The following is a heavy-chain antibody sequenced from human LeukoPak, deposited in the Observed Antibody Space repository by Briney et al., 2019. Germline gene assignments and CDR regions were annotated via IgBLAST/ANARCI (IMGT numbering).Heavy chain of an antibody. CDR3: TRGYSTRHFPFDS. CDR2: VNSNGRSA. CDR1: GFNFDDYG. Sequence: GGSLRLSCEVSGFNFDDYGMAWVRQIPGKGLEWVAGVNSNGRSAGYAASVRGRFTISGDNDKNSLYLEMGSLRLEDTAFYFCTRGYSTRHFPFDSWGQGTLVTVSS. V-gene: IGHV3-20*04. D-gene: IGHD5-12*01. J-gene: IGHJ4*02.